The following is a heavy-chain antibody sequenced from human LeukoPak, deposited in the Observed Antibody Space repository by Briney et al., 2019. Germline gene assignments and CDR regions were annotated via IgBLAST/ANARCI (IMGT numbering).Heavy chain of an antibody. D-gene: IGHD2-2*01. V-gene: IGHV4-34*01. CDR3: ARGKVVVPAATNWFDP. Sequence: SETLSLTCAVYGGSFSGYYWSWIRQPTGKGLEWIGEINHSGSTNYNPSLKSRVTISVDTSKNQFSLKLSSVTAADTAVYYCARGKVVVPAATNWFDPWGQGTLVTVSS. CDR2: INHSGST. J-gene: IGHJ5*02. CDR1: GGSFSGYY.